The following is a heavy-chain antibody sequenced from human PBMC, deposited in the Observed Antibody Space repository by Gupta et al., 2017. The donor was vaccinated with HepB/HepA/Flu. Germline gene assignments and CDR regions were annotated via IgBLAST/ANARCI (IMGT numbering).Heavy chain of an antibody. Sequence: EVQLVESGGGLVQLGGSLRLSCAASGFTFSSYSLNWVRVAPGKGLEWVSYISSSSSTIYYADSVKGRFTISRDNAKNSLYLQMNSLRDEDTAVYYCAREYQARFNNYYYYMDVWGKGTTVTVSS. CDR3: AREYQARFNNYYYYMDV. D-gene: IGHD2/OR15-2a*01. CDR2: ISSSSSTI. V-gene: IGHV3-48*02. CDR1: GFTFSSYS. J-gene: IGHJ6*03.